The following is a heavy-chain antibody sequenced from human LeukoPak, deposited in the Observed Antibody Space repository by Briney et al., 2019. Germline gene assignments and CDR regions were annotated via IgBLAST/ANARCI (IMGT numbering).Heavy chain of an antibody. Sequence: GGSLRLSCAASGFTFSTYWMHWVRQAPGKGLVWVSRIKSDGGTNYADSVTGRFTSSRDNAKKTVSLQMNSLRPEDTGVYYCARAPSEIGGYYPEYFRHWGQGTLVTVSS. D-gene: IGHD3-22*01. V-gene: IGHV3-74*01. CDR3: ARAPSEIGGYYPEYFRH. J-gene: IGHJ1*01. CDR2: IKSDGGT. CDR1: GFTFSTYW.